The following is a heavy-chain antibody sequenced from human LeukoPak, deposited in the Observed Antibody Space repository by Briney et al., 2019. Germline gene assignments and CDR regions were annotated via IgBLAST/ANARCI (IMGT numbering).Heavy chain of an antibody. J-gene: IGHJ4*02. CDR3: ASEASGYGD. V-gene: IGHV3-21*01. CDR1: GLTFSRYT. D-gene: IGHD2-2*03. Sequence: GGSLRLSCAASGLTFSRYTMNCVRHAPGRGLEWVSSICCSSYISYTDSVTGRFTLSRDNRKNSLYLQMYSLRAEHTPVYYCASEASGYGDWGQVVLVSAAS. CDR2: ICCSSYI.